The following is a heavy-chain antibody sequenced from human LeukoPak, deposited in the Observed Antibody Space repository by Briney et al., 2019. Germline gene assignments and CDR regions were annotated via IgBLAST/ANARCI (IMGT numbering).Heavy chain of an antibody. CDR2: INHSGST. D-gene: IGHD3-10*01. V-gene: IGHV4-34*01. CDR1: GGSFSGYY. J-gene: IGHJ5*02. CDR3: ARVSNTYYSRFDP. Sequence: TSETLSLTCAVYGGSFSGYYWSWIRQPPGKGLEWIGEINHSGSTNYNPSLKSRVTISVDTSKNQFSLKLSSVTAADTAVYYCARVSNTYYSRFDPWGQGTLVTVSS.